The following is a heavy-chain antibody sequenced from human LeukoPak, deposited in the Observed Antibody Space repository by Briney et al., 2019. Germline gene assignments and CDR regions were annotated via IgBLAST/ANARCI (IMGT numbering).Heavy chain of an antibody. J-gene: IGHJ4*02. CDR2: IWYDGSNK. CDR3: AREEGVSFDY. V-gene: IGHV3-33*01. Sequence: GRSLRLSCAASGFTFSSYGMHWVRQAPGKGLEWVAVIWYDGSNKYYAGSVKGRFTISRDNSKNTLYLQMNSLRAEDTAVYYCAREEGVSFDYWGQGTLVTVSS. D-gene: IGHD6-13*01. CDR1: GFTFSSYG.